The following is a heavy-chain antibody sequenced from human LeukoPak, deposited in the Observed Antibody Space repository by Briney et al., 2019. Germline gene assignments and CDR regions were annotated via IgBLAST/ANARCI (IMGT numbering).Heavy chain of an antibody. J-gene: IGHJ4*02. D-gene: IGHD6-19*01. V-gene: IGHV4-39*07. CDR1: GGSISSSSYY. CDR2: IYYSGST. Sequence: SETLSLTCTVSGGSISSSSYYWGWIRQPPGKGLEWIGSIYYSGSTYYNPSLKSRVTISVDTSKNQFSLKLSSVTAADTAVYYCARGRSSGWSEGYFDYWGQGTLVTVSS. CDR3: ARGRSSGWSEGYFDY.